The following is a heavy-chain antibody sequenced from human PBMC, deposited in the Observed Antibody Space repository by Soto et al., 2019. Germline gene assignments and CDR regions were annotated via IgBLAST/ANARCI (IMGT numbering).Heavy chain of an antibody. CDR1: GYTFTNYG. Sequence: QVQLVQSGAEVKKPGASVKVSCKASGYTFTNYGISWVRQAPGQGLEWMGWISGYNGNTNYAQKFQGRVTMTTYTSTRTAYTDLRSLRSDDTAVYYCARGDFGSSPDYWGQGTLVTVSS. J-gene: IGHJ4*02. CDR3: ARGDFGSSPDY. V-gene: IGHV1-18*01. CDR2: ISGYNGNT. D-gene: IGHD6-6*01.